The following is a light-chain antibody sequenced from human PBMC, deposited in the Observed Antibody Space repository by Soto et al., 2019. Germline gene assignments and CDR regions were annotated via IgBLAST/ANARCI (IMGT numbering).Light chain of an antibody. V-gene: IGKV3-20*01. CDR2: GAS. CDR3: QQFGTSRLT. CDR1: QSVSSRS. J-gene: IGKJ4*01. Sequence: EIVLTQSPGTLSLSPGERATLSCRASQSVSSRSLAWYQQKPGQAPRLLIYGASNRATGIPDRFSGSGSGTDFTLNISRLEPEDCAMYYCQQFGTSRLTFGGGTKVEIK.